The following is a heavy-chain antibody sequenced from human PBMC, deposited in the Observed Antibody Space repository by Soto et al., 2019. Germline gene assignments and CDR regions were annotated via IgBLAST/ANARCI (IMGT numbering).Heavy chain of an antibody. CDR3: TKPTTTIVSRYFDS. CDR2: ISYAGSDK. D-gene: IGHD3-16*02. CDR1: GFTFSNYG. J-gene: IGHJ4*02. Sequence: QVQLVESGGGVVQPGRSLRLSCAASGFTFSNYGMQWVRQAPGKGLERVAIISYAGSDKFYADSVKGRFTISRENSKDTRYLQMASLRAEDTAVNFCTKPTTTIVSRYFDSWGQGTLVTVSS. V-gene: IGHV3-30*18.